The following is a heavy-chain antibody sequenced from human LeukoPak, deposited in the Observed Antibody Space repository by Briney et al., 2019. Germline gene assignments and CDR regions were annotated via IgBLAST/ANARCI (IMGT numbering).Heavy chain of an antibody. CDR3: TRASALYGDYGDY. D-gene: IGHD4-17*01. V-gene: IGHV3-73*01. Sequence: GGSLRLSCAASGFTFSGSAMHWVRQASGKGLEWVGRIRSKANSYATAYAASVKGRFTISRDDSKNTAYLQMNSLKTEDTAVYYCTRASALYGDYGDYWGQGTLVTVSS. J-gene: IGHJ4*02. CDR1: GFTFSGSA. CDR2: IRSKANSYAT.